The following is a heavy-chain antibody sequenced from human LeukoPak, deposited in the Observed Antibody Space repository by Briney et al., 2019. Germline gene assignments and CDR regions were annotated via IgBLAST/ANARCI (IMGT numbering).Heavy chain of an antibody. Sequence: GGPLRLSCAASGFTFSNAWMSWVRQAPGKGLNWVARIKSETDGGTTDYAAPVKGRFTISRDDSKNTLYMQMNSLKTEDTAVYFCTTVYDSSGYRFDPWGQGTLVTVSS. J-gene: IGHJ5*02. D-gene: IGHD3-22*01. CDR3: TTVYDSSGYRFDP. V-gene: IGHV3-15*01. CDR1: GFTFSNAW. CDR2: IKSETDGGTT.